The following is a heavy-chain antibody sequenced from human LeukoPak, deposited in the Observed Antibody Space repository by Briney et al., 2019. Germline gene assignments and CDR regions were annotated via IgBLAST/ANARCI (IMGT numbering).Heavy chain of an antibody. Sequence: GGSLRLSCAASGFTFSNYGMHWVRQAPGKGLEWVAVIWYDGSNKYYADSVKGRFTISRDNSKNTLYLQMNSLRAEDTAVHYCARDPNISGNYYTLDYWGQGTLVTVSS. V-gene: IGHV3-33*01. CDR1: GFTFSNYG. CDR2: IWYDGSNK. CDR3: ARDPNISGNYYTLDY. D-gene: IGHD1-26*01. J-gene: IGHJ4*02.